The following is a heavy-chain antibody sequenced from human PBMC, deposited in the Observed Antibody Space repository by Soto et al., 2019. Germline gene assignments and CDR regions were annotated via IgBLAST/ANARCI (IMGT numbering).Heavy chain of an antibody. CDR1: GGTFSSYT. V-gene: IGHV1-69*02. CDR2: IIPILGIA. D-gene: IGHD3-3*01. Sequence: SVKVSCKASGGTFSSYTISWVRQAPGQGLEWMGRIIPILGIANYAQKFQGRVTITADKSTSTAYMELSSLRSEDTAVYYCAIRITILHGFDPWGQGTLVTVSS. CDR3: AIRITILHGFDP. J-gene: IGHJ5*02.